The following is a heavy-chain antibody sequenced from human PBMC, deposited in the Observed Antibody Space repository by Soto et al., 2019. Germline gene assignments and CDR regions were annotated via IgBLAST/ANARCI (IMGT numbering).Heavy chain of an antibody. Sequence: EVQLVESGGGLVQPGGSLRVSCAASGFTFSSNWMHWVRQAPGKGLVWVSRIKSGGSSTDYSDSVKGRFTISRDNAKNTRYLRMNSLRDEDTAVYYCARGREDKGYDYWNYGGQGTLGTVSS. CDR3: ARGREDKGYDYWNY. CDR1: GFTFSSNW. V-gene: IGHV3-74*01. CDR2: IKSGGSST. J-gene: IGHJ4*02. D-gene: IGHD5-12*01.